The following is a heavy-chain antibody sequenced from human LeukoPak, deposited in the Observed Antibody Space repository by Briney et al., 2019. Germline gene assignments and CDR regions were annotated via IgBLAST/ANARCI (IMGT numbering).Heavy chain of an antibody. D-gene: IGHD4-17*01. CDR3: ARVVAIETTVTIDY. V-gene: IGHV4-34*01. J-gene: IGHJ4*02. CDR2: TNHKGTT. CDR1: AGSFSGYF. Sequence: PSETLSLTCGVSAGSFSGYFWTWIRQPPGKGLEWSGETNHKGTTNYNPSLNSRVSISVNRSKNQFSLKLSSVTAADTAVYYCARVVAIETTVTIDYWGQGTLVTVSS.